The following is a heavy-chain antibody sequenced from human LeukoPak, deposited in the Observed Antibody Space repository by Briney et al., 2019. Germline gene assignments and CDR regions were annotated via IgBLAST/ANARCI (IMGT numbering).Heavy chain of an antibody. J-gene: IGHJ4*02. CDR3: ARHGQGGYSYGR. D-gene: IGHD5-18*01. Sequence: GESLKISRKGSGYSFTSYWISWVRQMPGKGLEWMGRIDPSDSYTNYSPSFQGHVTISADKSISTAYLQWSSLKASDTAMYYCARHGQGGYSYGRWGQGTLVTVSS. V-gene: IGHV5-10-1*01. CDR2: IDPSDSYT. CDR1: GYSFTSYW.